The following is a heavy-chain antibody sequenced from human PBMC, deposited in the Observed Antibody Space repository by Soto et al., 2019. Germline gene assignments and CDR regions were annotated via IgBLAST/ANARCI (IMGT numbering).Heavy chain of an antibody. CDR3: ADRILRTVFGLVTTTAIYFDF. V-gene: IGHV2-5*02. CDR1: GFSLTTSGVG. Sequence: QITLNESGPTVVKPAETLTLTCTFSGFSLTTSGVGVGWIRQSPGKAPEWLALIYWDDDTRYSASLKNRLTITKDTSKHQVVLTMASVDPADTATYYCADRILRTVFGLVTTTAIYFDFWGQGTPVVVSS. D-gene: IGHD3-3*01. J-gene: IGHJ4*02. CDR2: IYWDDDT.